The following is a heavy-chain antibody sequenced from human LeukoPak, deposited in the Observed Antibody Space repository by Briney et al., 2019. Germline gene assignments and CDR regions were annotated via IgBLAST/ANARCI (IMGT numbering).Heavy chain of an antibody. CDR3: ARVRQQQLVHWFDP. Sequence: SETLSLTCAVYGGSFSGYYWSWIRQPPGKGLEWIGEINHSGSTNYNPSLKSRVTISVDTSKNQFSLKLSSVTAADTAVYYCARVRQQQLVHWFDPWGQGTLVTVSS. V-gene: IGHV4-34*01. D-gene: IGHD6-13*01. CDR2: INHSGST. J-gene: IGHJ5*02. CDR1: GGSFSGYY.